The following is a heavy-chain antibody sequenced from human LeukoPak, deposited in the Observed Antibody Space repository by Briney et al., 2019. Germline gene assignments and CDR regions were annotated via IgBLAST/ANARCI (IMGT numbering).Heavy chain of an antibody. Sequence: PGGSLRLSCAASGFTFSSYWMHWVRQAPGKGLVWVSRINSDGSSTSYADSVKGRFTISRDNAKNTLYLQMNSLRAEDTAVYYCARDWVMVRGVITDNWFDPWGQGTLVTVSS. V-gene: IGHV3-74*01. CDR1: GFTFSSYW. D-gene: IGHD3-10*01. J-gene: IGHJ5*02. CDR2: INSDGSST. CDR3: ARDWVMVRGVITDNWFDP.